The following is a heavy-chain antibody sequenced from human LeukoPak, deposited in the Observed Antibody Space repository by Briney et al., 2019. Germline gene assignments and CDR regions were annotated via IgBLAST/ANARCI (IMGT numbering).Heavy chain of an antibody. CDR1: GGSMSSYY. Sequence: SETLSLTCTVSGGSMSSYYWSWIRQPPGKGLEWIGYIYYTGSTNYNPSLKSRVTISVDTSKNQFSLKLSSVTAADTAVYYCARDIVDGSGSYYKGPVGYYYYGMDVWGQGTTVTVSS. CDR3: ARDIVDGSGSYYKGPVGYYYYGMDV. J-gene: IGHJ6*02. D-gene: IGHD3-10*01. V-gene: IGHV4-59*12. CDR2: IYYTGST.